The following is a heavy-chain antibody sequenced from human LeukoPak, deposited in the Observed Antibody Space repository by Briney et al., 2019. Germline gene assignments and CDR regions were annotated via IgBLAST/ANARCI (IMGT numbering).Heavy chain of an antibody. J-gene: IGHJ4*02. D-gene: IGHD1-26*01. CDR1: GFTFSSYE. V-gene: IGHV3-48*03. CDR3: ARGATKWDPQTKFDY. Sequence: GGSLRLSCAASGFTFSSYEMNWVRQAPGKGLEWVSYISSSGSTIYYADSVKGRFTISRDNAKNSLYLQMNSLRAEDTAVYYCARGATKWDPQTKFDYWGQGTLVTVSS. CDR2: ISSSGSTI.